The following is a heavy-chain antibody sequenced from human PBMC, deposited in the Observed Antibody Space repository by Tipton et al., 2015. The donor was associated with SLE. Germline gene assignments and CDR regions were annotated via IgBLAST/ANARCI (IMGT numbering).Heavy chain of an antibody. CDR2: IYYSGGT. CDR3: ARAGYCSGGSCYHYFDY. D-gene: IGHD2-15*01. V-gene: IGHV4-59*11. J-gene: IGHJ4*02. CDR1: GGSISSHY. Sequence: TLSLTCTVSGGSISSHYWSWIRQPPGKGLEWIGYIYYSGGTNYNPSLKSRVTISVDTSKNQFSLKLSSVTAADTAVYYCARAGYCSGGSCYHYFDYWGQGTLVTVSS.